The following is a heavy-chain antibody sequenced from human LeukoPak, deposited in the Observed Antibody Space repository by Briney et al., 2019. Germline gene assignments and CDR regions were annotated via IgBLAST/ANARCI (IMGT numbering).Heavy chain of an antibody. CDR1: GFTFTTYV. Sequence: GGSLRLSCAASGFTFTTYVMNWVRQAPGKGLEWVSYISSSGNIIYYADSVKSRFTISRDNAKNSLSLQMNSLRAEDTAVYYCARMYDFWSGYYTGFDYWGQGTLVTVSS. CDR2: ISSSGNII. V-gene: IGHV3-48*03. CDR3: ARMYDFWSGYYTGFDY. D-gene: IGHD3-3*01. J-gene: IGHJ4*02.